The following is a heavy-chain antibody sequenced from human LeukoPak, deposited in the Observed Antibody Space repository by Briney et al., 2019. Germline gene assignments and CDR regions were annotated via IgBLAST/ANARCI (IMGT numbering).Heavy chain of an antibody. J-gene: IGHJ4*02. D-gene: IGHD1-14*01. CDR3: ARAKDEPRAFDY. V-gene: IGHV3-21*01. Sequence: GGSLRLSCAASGFTFSSYEMNWVRQAPGKGLEWVSSISSSSSYIYNADSVKGRFTISRDNAKNSLYLQMNSLRADDTAVYYCARAKDEPRAFDYWGQGTLVTVSS. CDR2: ISSSSSYI. CDR1: GFTFSSYE.